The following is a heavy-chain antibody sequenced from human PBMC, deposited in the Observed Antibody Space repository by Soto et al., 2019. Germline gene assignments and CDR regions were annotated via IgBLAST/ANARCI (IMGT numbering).Heavy chain of an antibody. CDR2: ISSSSSTI. J-gene: IGHJ4*02. V-gene: IGHV3-48*02. CDR1: GFTFSSYS. Sequence: GGSLRLSCAASGFTFSSYSMNWVRQAPGKGLEWVSYISSSSSTIYYADSVKGRFTISRDNAKNSLYLQMNSLRDEDTAVYYCARETTTYYYGSGSYYGDYFDYWGQGTLVTVSS. D-gene: IGHD3-10*01. CDR3: ARETTTYYYGSGSYYGDYFDY.